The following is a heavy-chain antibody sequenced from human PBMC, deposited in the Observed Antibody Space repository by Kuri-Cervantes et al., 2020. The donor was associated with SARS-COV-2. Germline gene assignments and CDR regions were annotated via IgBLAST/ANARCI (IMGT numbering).Heavy chain of an antibody. D-gene: IGHD3-16*01. J-gene: IGHJ4*02. Sequence: GESLKISCAASGFTFSSHEMNWVRQAPGKGLEWLSYISYDGSKLLYADSVKGRFTISRDNAKNTLYLQMSSLRADDTAVYYCTRGLRESTYWGQGTLVTVSS. CDR2: ISYDGSKL. CDR1: GFTFSSHE. V-gene: IGHV3-48*03. CDR3: TRGLRESTY.